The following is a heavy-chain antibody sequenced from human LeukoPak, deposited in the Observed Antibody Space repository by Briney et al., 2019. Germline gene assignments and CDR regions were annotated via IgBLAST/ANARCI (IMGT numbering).Heavy chain of an antibody. V-gene: IGHV3-21*01. J-gene: IGHJ4*02. Sequence: SPGGSLRLSCAASGFTFSSYSMHWVRQAPGKGLEWVSSITGSSSYIYYADSVKGRFTISRDNANNSLYLQMNSLRADDTAVYYCARGYSNYYFDYWGQGTLVTVSS. CDR1: GFTFSSYS. D-gene: IGHD4-11*01. CDR3: ARGYSNYYFDY. CDR2: ITGSSSYI.